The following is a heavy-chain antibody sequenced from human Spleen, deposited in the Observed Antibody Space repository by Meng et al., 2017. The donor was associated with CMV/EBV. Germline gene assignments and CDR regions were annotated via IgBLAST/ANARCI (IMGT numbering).Heavy chain of an antibody. V-gene: IGHV2-5*01. CDR2: IYWNDDK. CDR3: AHRDYDFWSGYYNGGWFDP. Sequence: SGPTLVKPTQTLTLTCTFSGFSLSTSGVGVGWIRQPPGKALEWLALIYWNDDKRYSLSLKSRLTITKDTSKNQVVLTMTNMDPVDTATYYCAHRDYDFWSGYYNGGWFDPWGQGTLVTVS. J-gene: IGHJ5*02. D-gene: IGHD3-3*01. CDR1: GFSLSTSGVG.